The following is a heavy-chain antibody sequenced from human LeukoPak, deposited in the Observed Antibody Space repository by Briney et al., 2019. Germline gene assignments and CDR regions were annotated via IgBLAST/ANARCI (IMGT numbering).Heavy chain of an antibody. CDR2: IRSKANSYAT. D-gene: IGHD6-6*01. Sequence: GGSLRLSCAASGFTFSGSAMHWVRQASGKGLEWVGRIRSKANSYATAYAASVKGRFTISRDDSKNTAYLQMNSLKTEDTAVYYCTRPLEAARHQGGYYYYYMDVWGKGTTVTVSS. V-gene: IGHV3-73*01. CDR3: TRPLEAARHQGGYYYYYMDV. J-gene: IGHJ6*03. CDR1: GFTFSGSA.